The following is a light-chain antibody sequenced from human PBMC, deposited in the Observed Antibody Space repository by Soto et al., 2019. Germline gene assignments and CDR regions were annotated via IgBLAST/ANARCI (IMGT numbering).Light chain of an antibody. CDR2: LGS. CDR3: RQALQSPLS. V-gene: IGKV2-28*01. J-gene: IGKJ4*01. CDR1: QSLLHSNGYNY. Sequence: DIVMTQSPLSLPVTPGEPASISCRSSQSLLHSNGYNYLDWYLQKPGQSPQLLIYLGSNRDSGVPDRFSGSGSGTDFTLKISRVEAEDVGVYYCRQALQSPLSFGGGTEVEIK.